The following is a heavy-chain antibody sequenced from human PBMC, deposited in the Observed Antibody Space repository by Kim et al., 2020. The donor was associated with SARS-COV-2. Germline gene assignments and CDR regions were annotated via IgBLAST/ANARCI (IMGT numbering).Heavy chain of an antibody. CDR2: ISGSGGST. D-gene: IGHD6-19*01. J-gene: IGHJ4*02. Sequence: GGSLRLSCAASGFTFSSYAMSWVRQAPGKGLEWVSAISGSGGSTYYADSVKGRFTISRDNSKNTLYLQMNSLRAEDTAVYYCAKDPDVGWYSSGCGDYWGQGTLVTVSS. V-gene: IGHV3-23*01. CDR1: GFTFSSYA. CDR3: AKDPDVGWYSSGCGDY.